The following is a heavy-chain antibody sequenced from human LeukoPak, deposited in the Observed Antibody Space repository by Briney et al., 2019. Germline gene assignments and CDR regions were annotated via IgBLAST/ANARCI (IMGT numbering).Heavy chain of an antibody. CDR3: AKDIGNFNWNFNY. Sequence: GGSLRLSCAASGFTFSSYAMSWVRQAPGKGLEWVSGISGSGGSTYYADSVKGRFTISRDNSKNTLYLQMNSLRAEDTAVYYCAKDIGNFNWNFNYWGQGTLVIVSS. V-gene: IGHV3-23*01. CDR1: GFTFSSYA. CDR2: ISGSGGST. J-gene: IGHJ4*02. D-gene: IGHD3-9*01.